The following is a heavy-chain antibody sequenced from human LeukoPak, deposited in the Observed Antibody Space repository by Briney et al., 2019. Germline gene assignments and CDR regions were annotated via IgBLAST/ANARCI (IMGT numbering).Heavy chain of an antibody. D-gene: IGHD3-10*01. V-gene: IGHV4-39*01. CDR2: IYYSGGT. Sequence: SETLSLTCTVSGVSISSSSYYWGWIRQPPGKGLEWIASIYYSGGTYYNPSLKSRVTISVDTSKNQFSLKLSSVTAADTAVYYCARQYYYGSGSYPDFDYWGQGTLVTVSS. CDR1: GVSISSSSYY. CDR3: ARQYYYGSGSYPDFDY. J-gene: IGHJ4*02.